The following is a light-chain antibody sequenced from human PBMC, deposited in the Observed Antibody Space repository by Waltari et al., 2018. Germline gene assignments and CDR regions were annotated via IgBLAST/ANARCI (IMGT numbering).Light chain of an antibody. J-gene: IGLJ2*01. CDR3: SSYTTSGTVV. CDR1: NSDVGAYNY. Sequence: QSALTQSASVSGSPGQSITISCTGTNSDVGAYNYVSWYQQHPGKVPKVMIYDVRNRPSGVSNRFSGSKSGNTASLTISGLQAEDEADYYCSSYTTSGTVVFGGGTKVTVL. V-gene: IGLV2-14*03. CDR2: DVR.